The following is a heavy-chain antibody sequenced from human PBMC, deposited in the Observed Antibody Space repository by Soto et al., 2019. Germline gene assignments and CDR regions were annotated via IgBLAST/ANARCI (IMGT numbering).Heavy chain of an antibody. V-gene: IGHV1-69*13. CDR1: GGTLSSYA. CDR3: EGYYSSSWTDFYGMDV. D-gene: IGHD6-13*01. CDR2: IIPIFGTA. J-gene: IGHJ6*02. Sequence: ASVKVSCKASGGTLSSYAISWVRQAPGQGLEWMGGIIPIFGTANYAQKFQGRVTITADESTSTAYMELSSLRSEDTAVYYCEGYYSSSWTDFYGMDVWGQGTTVTVSS.